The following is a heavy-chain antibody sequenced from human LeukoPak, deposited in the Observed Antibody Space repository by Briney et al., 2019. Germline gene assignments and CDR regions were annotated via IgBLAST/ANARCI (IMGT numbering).Heavy chain of an antibody. Sequence: GGSLRLSCVTSGFPFSTFSMNWVRQAPGRGLEWVSYISNNGRSIHYADSAKGRFTISRDNPRSSLFLQLNSLRADDSALYFCARSTVAGTIQYWGQGTLVVVSS. D-gene: IGHD6-19*01. CDR3: ARSTVAGTIQY. CDR1: GFPFSTFS. CDR2: ISNNGRSI. V-gene: IGHV3-21*01. J-gene: IGHJ1*01.